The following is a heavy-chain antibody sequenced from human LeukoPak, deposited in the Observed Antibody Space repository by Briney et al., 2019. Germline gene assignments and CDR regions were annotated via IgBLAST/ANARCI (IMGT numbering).Heavy chain of an antibody. CDR3: ASKGNYDFWSGSES. D-gene: IGHD3-3*01. CDR2: INSDGGST. Sequence: PGGSLRLSCAASGFTFSSYWMHWVRQAPGKGLVWVSRINSDGGSTSYADSVKGRFTISRDNAKNTLYLQMNSLRAEDTAVYYCASKGNYDFWSGSESWGQGTLVTVSS. J-gene: IGHJ4*02. CDR1: GFTFSSYW. V-gene: IGHV3-74*01.